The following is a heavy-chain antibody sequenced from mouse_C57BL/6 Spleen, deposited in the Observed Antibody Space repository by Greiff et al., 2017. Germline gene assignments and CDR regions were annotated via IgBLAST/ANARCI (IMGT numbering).Heavy chain of an antibody. Sequence: VQLQQSGAELARPGASVKLSCKASGYTFTSYGISWVKQRTGQGLEWIGEIYPRSGNTYYNEKFKGKAPLTADKSSSKAYMELRSLTSEDSAVYFCARSDYYGSSYYAMDYWGQGTSVTVSS. CDR2: IYPRSGNT. J-gene: IGHJ4*01. CDR1: GYTFTSYG. CDR3: ARSDYYGSSYYAMDY. D-gene: IGHD1-1*01. V-gene: IGHV1-81*01.